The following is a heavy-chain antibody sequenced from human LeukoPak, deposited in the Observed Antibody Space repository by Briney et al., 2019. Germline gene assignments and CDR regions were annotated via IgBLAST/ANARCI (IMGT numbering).Heavy chain of an antibody. CDR1: GGSISSGSYS. CDR3: ARVRAQLVPPPNYYYYYGMDV. J-gene: IGHJ6*02. V-gene: IGHV4-61*01. CDR2: IYYSGST. Sequence: SETLSLTCAVSGGSISSGSYSWSWIRQPPGKGLEWIGYIYYSGSTNYNPSLKSRVTISVDTSKNQFSLKLSSVTAADTAVYYCARVRAQLVPPPNYYYYYGMDVWGQGTTVTVSS. D-gene: IGHD6-13*01.